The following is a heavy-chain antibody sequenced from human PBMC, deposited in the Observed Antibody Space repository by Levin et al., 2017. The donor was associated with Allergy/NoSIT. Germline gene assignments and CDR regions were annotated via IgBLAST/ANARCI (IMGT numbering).Heavy chain of an antibody. CDR3: ARALATDFWSGPNWFDP. J-gene: IGHJ5*02. D-gene: IGHD3-3*01. CDR1: GGSISSYY. Sequence: SETLSLTCTVSGGSISSYYWSWIRQPPGKGLEWIGYIYYSGSTNYNPSLKSRVTISVDTSKNQFSLKLSSVTAADTAVDYCARALATDFWSGPNWFDPWGQGTLVTVSS. V-gene: IGHV4-59*01. CDR2: IYYSGST.